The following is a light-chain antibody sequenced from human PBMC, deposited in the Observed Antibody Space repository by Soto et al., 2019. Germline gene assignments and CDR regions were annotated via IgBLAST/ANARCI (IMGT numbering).Light chain of an antibody. CDR2: KAS. CDR1: QSISSW. CDR3: QQYNSYSET. V-gene: IGKV1-5*03. Sequence: DIQLTQSPSFLSASVGDRVTITCRASQSISSWLAWYQQKPGKAPKLLIYKASSLESGVPSRFSGSGSGTEFTLTISSLQPDDFAPYYCQQYNSYSETFGQGTKVDIK. J-gene: IGKJ1*01.